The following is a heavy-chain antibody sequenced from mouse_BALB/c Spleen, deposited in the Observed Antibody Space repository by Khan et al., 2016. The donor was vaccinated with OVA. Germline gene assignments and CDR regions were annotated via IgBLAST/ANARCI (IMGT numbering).Heavy chain of an antibody. D-gene: IGHD2-4*01. CDR3: AGGGAAYDNDGGGAMDY. CDR2: INTHSGVP. V-gene: IGHV9-4*02. Sequence: QVQLVQSGPELMKPGETVRISCKASGYTFTTAGIQWVQQMPGKGLKWMGWINTHSGVPKYAEDFKGRFAFSLEISVSTAYLQITNSRSEDAATYFCAGGGAAYDNDGGGAMDYWGQGTSVTVSS. CDR1: GYTFTTAG. J-gene: IGHJ4*01.